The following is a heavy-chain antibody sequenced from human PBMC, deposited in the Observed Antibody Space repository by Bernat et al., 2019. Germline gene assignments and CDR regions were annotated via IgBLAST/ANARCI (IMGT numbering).Heavy chain of an antibody. V-gene: IGHV4-59*01. CDR3: ARGDVRGNIDY. D-gene: IGHD3-10*02. CDR1: GGSISSYY. CDR2: IYYSGST. Sequence: QVQLVESGPGLVKPSETLSLTCTVSGGSISSYYWSWIRQPPGKGLEWIGYIYYSGSTNYNPSLKSRVTITVDTSKNQCSLKLSSVTAADTAVYYCARGDVRGNIDYWGQGTLVTVSS. J-gene: IGHJ4*02.